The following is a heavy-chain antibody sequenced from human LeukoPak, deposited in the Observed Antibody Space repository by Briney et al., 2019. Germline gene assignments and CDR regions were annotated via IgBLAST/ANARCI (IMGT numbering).Heavy chain of an antibody. J-gene: IGHJ4*02. D-gene: IGHD3-3*01. V-gene: IGHV4-59*12. CDR2: IYYSGST. CDR3: ARACCFWSGYPYDY. CDR1: GGSISSYY. Sequence: PSETLSLTCTVSGGSISSYYWSWIRQPPGKGLEWIGYIYYSGSTNYNPSLKSRVTISVDTSKNQFSLKLSSVTAADTAVYYCARACCFWSGYPYDYWGQGTLVTVSS.